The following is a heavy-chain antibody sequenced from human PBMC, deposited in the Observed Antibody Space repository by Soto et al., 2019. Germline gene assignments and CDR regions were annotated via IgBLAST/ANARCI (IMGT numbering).Heavy chain of an antibody. J-gene: IGHJ6*02. CDR1: GFTFSAYS. Sequence: EVQFVQSGGGLVKPGGSLSLSCAASGFTFSAYSMNWVRQAPGKGLEWVSYISSTSDYIYYADSVRGRFTISKDNAKNSLYLQMNSLSAEDTGVYYCARPQSGEWGPYYYYGLDVWGQGTTVPVSS. D-gene: IGHD1-26*01. CDR3: ARPQSGEWGPYYYYGLDV. CDR2: ISSTSDYI. V-gene: IGHV3-21*01.